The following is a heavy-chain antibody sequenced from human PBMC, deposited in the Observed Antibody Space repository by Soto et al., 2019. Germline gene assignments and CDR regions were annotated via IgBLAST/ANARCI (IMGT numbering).Heavy chain of an antibody. V-gene: IGHV1-3*01. D-gene: IGHD6-25*01. CDR1: GYSFINYA. CDR2: INAASGNT. Sequence: ASVKVSCKASGYSFINYAMFWVLQAPGQRLEWMGWINAASGNTKYSQKFQGRVTITRDTLASTAYMELSSLRSEDTAIYYCARGQSSGWTALDYWGQGALVTVSS. J-gene: IGHJ4*02. CDR3: ARGQSSGWTALDY.